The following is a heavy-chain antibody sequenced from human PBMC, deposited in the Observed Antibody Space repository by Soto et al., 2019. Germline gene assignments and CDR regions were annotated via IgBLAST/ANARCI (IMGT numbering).Heavy chain of an antibody. CDR2: IYHSGST. CDR1: GGSISSSNW. D-gene: IGHD2-2*01. V-gene: IGHV4-4*02. J-gene: IGHJ6*02. Sequence: PSETLSLTCAVSGGSISSSNWWSWVRQPPGKGLEWIGEIYHSGSTNYNPSLKSRVTISVDKSKNQFSLKLSSVTAADTAAYYCARVGVCSSTSCAYYYYYGMDVWGQGTTVTVS. CDR3: ARVGVCSSTSCAYYYYYGMDV.